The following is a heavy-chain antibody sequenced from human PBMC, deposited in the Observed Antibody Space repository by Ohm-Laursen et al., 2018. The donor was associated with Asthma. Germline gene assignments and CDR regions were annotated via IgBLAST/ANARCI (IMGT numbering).Heavy chain of an antibody. CDR1: GFTFSDYY. J-gene: IGHJ4*02. CDR2: ISYDGSNK. Sequence: RSLRLSCAAPGFTFSDYYMSWIRQAPGKGLEWVAVISYDGSNKYYADSVKGRFTISRDNSKNTLYLQMNSLRAEDTAVYYCAREALTLGAPLDYWGQGTLVTVSS. V-gene: IGHV3-30-3*01. D-gene: IGHD1-26*01. CDR3: AREALTLGAPLDY.